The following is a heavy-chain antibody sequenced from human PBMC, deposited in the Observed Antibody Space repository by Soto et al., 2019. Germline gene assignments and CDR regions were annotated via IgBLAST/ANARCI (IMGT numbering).Heavy chain of an antibody. Sequence: LRLSCAASGFTFSSYWMSWVRQAPGKGLEWVAVISYDGSNKFYADSVKGRFTISRDNFRNTLYLQMNSLRAEDTAVYYCAKEFHSWNYFDYWGQGTLVTVSS. CDR1: GFTFSSYW. D-gene: IGHD1-20*01. CDR2: ISYDGSNK. J-gene: IGHJ4*02. CDR3: AKEFHSWNYFDY. V-gene: IGHV3-30*18.